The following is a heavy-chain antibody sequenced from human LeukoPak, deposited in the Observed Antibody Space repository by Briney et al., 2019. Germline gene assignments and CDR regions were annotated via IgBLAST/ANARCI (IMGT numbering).Heavy chain of an antibody. V-gene: IGHV4-39*01. J-gene: IGHJ3*02. Sequence: PSETLSLTCTVSGGSLSSSTHYWGWIRQSPGKGLEWLGSMYNSGSISYNPSLRSRVTITVDTSKNQFSLNFNSVTAADTALYFCARNETSGYFDIWGQGTMVTVSS. CDR2: MYNSGSI. CDR3: ARNETSGYFDI. D-gene: IGHD3-22*01. CDR1: GGSLSSSTHY.